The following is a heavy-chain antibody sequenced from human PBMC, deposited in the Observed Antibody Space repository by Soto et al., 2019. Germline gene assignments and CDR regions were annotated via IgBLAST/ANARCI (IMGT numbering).Heavy chain of an antibody. D-gene: IGHD6-6*01. CDR1: GGSISSGGYY. CDR2: INHSGST. J-gene: IGHJ6*03. CDR3: AGMIAARNFYYYYYMDV. V-gene: IGHV4-39*07. Sequence: PSETLSLTCTVSGGSISSGGYYWSWIRQPPGKGLEWIGEINHSGSTNYNPSLKSRVTISVDTSKNQFSLKLSSVTAADTAVYYCAGMIAARNFYYYYYMDVWGKGTTVTVSS.